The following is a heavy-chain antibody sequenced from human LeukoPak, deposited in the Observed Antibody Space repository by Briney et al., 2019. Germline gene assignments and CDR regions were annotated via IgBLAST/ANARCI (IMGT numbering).Heavy chain of an antibody. V-gene: IGHV3-23*01. CDR2: ISGSGGST. D-gene: IGHD5-18*01. J-gene: IGHJ4*02. Sequence: RSLRLSCAASGFTSSSYTMHWVRQAPGKGLEWVSAISGSGGSTYYADSVKGRFTISRDNSKNTLYLQMNSLRAEDTAVYYCAKDQGKDSGYSYGYFDYWGQGTLVTVSS. CDR1: GFTSSSYT. CDR3: AKDQGKDSGYSYGYFDY.